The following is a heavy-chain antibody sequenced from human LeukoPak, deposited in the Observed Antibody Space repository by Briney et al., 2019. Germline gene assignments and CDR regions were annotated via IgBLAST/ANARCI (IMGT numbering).Heavy chain of an antibody. J-gene: IGHJ3*02. D-gene: IGHD5-24*01. V-gene: IGHV4-4*02. CDR1: GGSISSSNW. CDR3: ARGEMATIEDAFDI. Sequence: SETLSLTFAVSGGSISSSNWWSWIRQPPGKGLEWIGEIYHSGSTNYNPSLKSRVTISVDKSKTQFSLKLSSVTAADTAMYYCARGEMATIEDAFDIWGQGTLVTVSS. CDR2: IYHSGST.